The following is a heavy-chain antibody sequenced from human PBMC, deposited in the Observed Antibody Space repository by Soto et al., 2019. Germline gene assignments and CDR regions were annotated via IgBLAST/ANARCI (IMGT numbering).Heavy chain of an antibody. Sequence: EVQLVESGGGLVRPGGSLRLTCAASGFTFDYYWMHWVRQAPGKGLVWVSRIHSDGSATTYADSVKGRFTISRDNTKNTVYLQMNSLGVEDTAVYFCARGGVGNFDLWGRGTLVTVSS. J-gene: IGHJ4*02. V-gene: IGHV3-74*03. CDR2: IHSDGSAT. CDR3: ARGGVGNFDL. D-gene: IGHD1-26*01. CDR1: GFTFDYYW.